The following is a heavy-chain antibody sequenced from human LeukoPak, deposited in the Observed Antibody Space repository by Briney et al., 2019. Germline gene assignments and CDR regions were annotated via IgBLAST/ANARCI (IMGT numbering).Heavy chain of an antibody. CDR1: GFTFSSYS. CDR2: ISSSSSTI. D-gene: IGHD6-19*01. Sequence: GGSLRLSCAASGFTFSSYSMNWVRQAPGKGLEWVSYISSSSSTIYCADSVKGRFTISRDNAKNSLYLQMNSLRAEDTAVYYCASAKQWLVNYYYGMDVWGQGTTVTVSS. V-gene: IGHV3-48*01. J-gene: IGHJ6*02. CDR3: ASAKQWLVNYYYGMDV.